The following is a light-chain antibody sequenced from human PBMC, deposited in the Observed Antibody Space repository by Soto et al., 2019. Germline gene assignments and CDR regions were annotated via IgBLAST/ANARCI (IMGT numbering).Light chain of an antibody. V-gene: IGKV1-9*01. J-gene: IGKJ5*01. CDR3: QQLNSYTIT. Sequence: DIQLTQSPSFLSASVGDRVTITCRASHGIRSYLAWYQQKPGKAPKLLIYTASTLQSGVPSRFSGSESGTEFTLTISTLQPEDFATYYCQQLNSYTITFGKGTRLDIK. CDR1: HGIRSY. CDR2: TAS.